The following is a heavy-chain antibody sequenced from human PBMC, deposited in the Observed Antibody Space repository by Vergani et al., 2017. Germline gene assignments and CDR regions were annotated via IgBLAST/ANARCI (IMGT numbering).Heavy chain of an antibody. D-gene: IGHD2-15*01. CDR3: AKEVVDWYFDL. CDR2: ISYDGSNE. CDR1: GFTFSSYA. J-gene: IGHJ2*01. V-gene: IGHV3-30-3*01. Sequence: QVQLVESGGGVVQPGRSLRLSCAASGFTFSSYAMHWVRQAPGKGLEWVAVISYDGSNEYYADSVKGRFTISRDNSKNTLYLQMNSLRAEDTAVYYCAKEVVDWYFDLWGGGILVTVSS.